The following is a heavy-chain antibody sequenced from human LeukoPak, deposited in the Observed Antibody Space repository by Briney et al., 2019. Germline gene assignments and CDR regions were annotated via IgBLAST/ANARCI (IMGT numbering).Heavy chain of an antibody. Sequence: ASVKVSCKASGYTFTGYYMHWVRQAPGQGLEWMGWINPNSGGTNYAQKFQGRVTTTRDTSISTAYMELSRLRSDDTAVYYCAREPPDIVVVPAAMDVWGKGTTVTVSS. CDR3: AREPPDIVVVPAAMDV. V-gene: IGHV1-2*02. CDR2: INPNSGGT. CDR1: GYTFTGYY. J-gene: IGHJ6*04. D-gene: IGHD2-2*01.